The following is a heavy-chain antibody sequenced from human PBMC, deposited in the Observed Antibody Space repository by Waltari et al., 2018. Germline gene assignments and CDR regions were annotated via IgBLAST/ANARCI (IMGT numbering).Heavy chain of an antibody. CDR2: IIPILGIA. Sequence: QVQLVQSGAEVKKPGSSVKVSCKASGGTFSSYTISWVRQATGQGLEWMGRIIPILGIANYAQKFQGRVTITADKSTSTAYMELSSLRSEDTAMYYCAIPFNNGVVPAANNAFDTWGQGTMVTVSS. CDR1: GGTFSSYT. J-gene: IGHJ3*02. CDR3: AIPFNNGVVPAANNAFDT. D-gene: IGHD2-2*01. V-gene: IGHV1-69*02.